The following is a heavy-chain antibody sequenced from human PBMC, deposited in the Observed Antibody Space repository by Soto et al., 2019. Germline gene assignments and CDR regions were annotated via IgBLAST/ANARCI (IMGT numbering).Heavy chain of an antibody. CDR2: IYPGDSDT. CDR1: GYSFTSYW. D-gene: IGHD2-15*01. V-gene: IGHV5-51*01. Sequence: RGESLKISCKGSGYSFTSYWIGWVRQMPGKGLEWMGIIYPGDSDTRYSPSFQGQVTISADKSISTAYLQWSSLKASDTAMYYCASYPRLGYCSGGSCYTSWGQGTLVTVSS. CDR3: ASYPRLGYCSGGSCYTS. J-gene: IGHJ4*02.